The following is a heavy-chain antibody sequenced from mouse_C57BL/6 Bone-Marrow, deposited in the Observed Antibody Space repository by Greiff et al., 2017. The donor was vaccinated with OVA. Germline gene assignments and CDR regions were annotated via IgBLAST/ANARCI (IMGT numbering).Heavy chain of an antibody. CDR1: GYTFTSHC. J-gene: IGHJ3*01. CDR3: ARSENLLPAY. D-gene: IGHD1-1*01. CDR2: IFPGSGST. Sequence: VQLQESGPELVRPGASVKISCKAPGYTFTSHCMQWVRQRPGQGLEWIGEIFPGSGSTYYNEKFKGKATLTVDTSSSTAYMQLSSLASEDSAVYFCARSENLLPAYWGQGTLVTVSA. V-gene: IGHV1-56*01.